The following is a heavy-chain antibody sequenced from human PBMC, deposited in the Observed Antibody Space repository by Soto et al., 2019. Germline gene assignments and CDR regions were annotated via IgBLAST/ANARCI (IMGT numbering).Heavy chain of an antibody. J-gene: IGHJ4*02. CDR3: ASAEYYYDSSGWYY. D-gene: IGHD3-22*01. V-gene: IGHV3-21*01. CDR2: ISSSSSYI. CDR1: GFPFSSYS. Sequence: GGSLRLSCTAAGFPFSSYSMNWVRQAPGKGLEWVSSISSSSSYIYYADSVKGRFTISRDNAKNSLYLQMNSLRAEDTAVYYCASAEYYYDSSGWYYWGQGTLVTVSS.